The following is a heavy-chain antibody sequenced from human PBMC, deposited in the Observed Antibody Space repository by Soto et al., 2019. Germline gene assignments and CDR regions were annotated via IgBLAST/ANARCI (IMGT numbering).Heavy chain of an antibody. D-gene: IGHD3-10*01. J-gene: IGHJ4*02. CDR1: GGSISSPNFY. Sequence: SETLSLTYTVSGGSISSPNFYWSWIRQHPGKGLEWIGHIYYNGTTYYNPTLKSRVSISVDTSKNQFSLKLSSVTAADTAVYYCAREPRLLLWFGELHDWGGGTLVTLSS. V-gene: IGHV4-31*03. CDR3: AREPRLLLWFGELHD. CDR2: IYYNGTT.